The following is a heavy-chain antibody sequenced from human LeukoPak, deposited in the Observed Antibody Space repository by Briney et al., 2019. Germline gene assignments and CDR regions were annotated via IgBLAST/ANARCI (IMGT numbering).Heavy chain of an antibody. V-gene: IGHV1-69*13. CDR1: GGTFSSYA. CDR3: AREMEPGGSSFDY. D-gene: IGHD1-26*01. J-gene: IGHJ4*02. CDR2: IIPIFGTA. Sequence: SVKVSCKASGGTFSSYAISWVRQAPGQGLEWMGGIIPIFGTANYAQKFQGRVTITADESTSTAYMELSSLRSEDTAVYYCAREMEPGGSSFDYWGQGTLVTVSS.